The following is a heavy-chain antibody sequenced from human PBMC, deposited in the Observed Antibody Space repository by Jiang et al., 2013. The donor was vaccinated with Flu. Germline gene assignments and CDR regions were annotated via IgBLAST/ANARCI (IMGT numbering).Heavy chain of an antibody. V-gene: IGHV1-18*01. CDR1: GYTFASYG. J-gene: IGHJ4*02. Sequence: GAEVKKPGASVKVSCKASGYTFASYGISWVRQAPGQGLEWMGWISAYNGNTNYAQKLQGRVTMTTDTSTSTAYMELRSLRSDDTAVYYCARDQFYYDSSGYYWGDYWGQGTLVTVSS. CDR3: ARDQFYYDSSGYYWGDY. CDR2: ISAYNGNT. D-gene: IGHD3-22*01.